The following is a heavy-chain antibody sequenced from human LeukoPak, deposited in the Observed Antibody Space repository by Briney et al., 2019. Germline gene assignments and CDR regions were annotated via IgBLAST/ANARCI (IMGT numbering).Heavy chain of an antibody. J-gene: IGHJ1*01. V-gene: IGHV4-39*07. D-gene: IGHD3-22*01. Sequence: PSETLSLTCTVSGGSISSSSYYWGWIRQPPGKGLEWIGSIYYSGSTYYNPSLKSRVTISVDTSKNQFSLKLSSVTAADTAVYYCARDLSSGYYYGVYFQHWGQGTLVTVSS. CDR2: IYYSGST. CDR1: GGSISSSSYY. CDR3: ARDLSSGYYYGVYFQH.